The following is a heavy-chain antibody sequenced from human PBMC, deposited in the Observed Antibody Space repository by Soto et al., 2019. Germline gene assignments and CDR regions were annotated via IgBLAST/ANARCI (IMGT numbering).Heavy chain of an antibody. CDR1: GGSISSSRYS. D-gene: IGHD3-10*01. CDR2: IYYSGST. Sequence: QLQLQESGPGLVKPSETLSLTCTVSGGSISSSRYSWGWIRQPPGKGLEWIGNIYYSGSTYYNPSLNSPVTTSVDTSNSQYSRKENSVTAADKAVYYRASTEFHWGHGTQVTVST. V-gene: IGHV4-39*01. CDR3: ASTEFH. J-gene: IGHJ4*01.